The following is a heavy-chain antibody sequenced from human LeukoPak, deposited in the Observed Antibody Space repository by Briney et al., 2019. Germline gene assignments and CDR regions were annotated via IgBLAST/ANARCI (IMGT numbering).Heavy chain of an antibody. J-gene: IGHJ4*02. CDR1: GYTFTSYY. Sequence: ASVKVSCKASGYTFTSYYMHWVRQAPGQGLEWMELINPSGGSTSYAQKFQGRVTMTRDTSTSTVYMELSSLRSEDTAVYYCARGTYYYDSSGYYPGDYWGQGTLVTVSS. D-gene: IGHD3-22*01. V-gene: IGHV1-46*01. CDR2: INPSGGST. CDR3: ARGTYYYDSSGYYPGDY.